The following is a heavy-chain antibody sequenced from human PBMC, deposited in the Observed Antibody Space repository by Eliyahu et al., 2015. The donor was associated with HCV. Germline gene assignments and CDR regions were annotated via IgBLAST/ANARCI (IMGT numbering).Heavy chain of an antibody. CDR1: GGTFSSYX. Sequence: QVQLVQSGAEVKKPGSSVKVSCKSSGGTFSSYXISWVRQAPGQGLEWMGGIIPIFGTANYAQKFQGRVTITADESTSTAYMELSSLRSEDTAVYYCATPQADIVVVPAAPFDYWGQGTLVTVSS. V-gene: IGHV1-69*01. J-gene: IGHJ4*02. CDR3: ATPQADIVVVPAAPFDY. D-gene: IGHD2-2*01. CDR2: IIPIFGTA.